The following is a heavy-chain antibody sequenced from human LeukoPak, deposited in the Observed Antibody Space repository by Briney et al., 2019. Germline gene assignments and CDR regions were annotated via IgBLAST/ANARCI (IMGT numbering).Heavy chain of an antibody. J-gene: IGHJ5*02. D-gene: IGHD5-12*01. CDR3: ARGASGYDLNNWFDP. CDR1: GGTFSSHA. V-gene: IGHV1-69*13. Sequence: SVKVSCKASGGTFSSHAISWVRQAPGQGLEWMGGIIPIFGTANYAQKFQGRVTITADESTSTAYMELSSLRSEDTAVYYCARGASGYDLNNWFDPWGQGTLVTVSS. CDR2: IIPIFGTA.